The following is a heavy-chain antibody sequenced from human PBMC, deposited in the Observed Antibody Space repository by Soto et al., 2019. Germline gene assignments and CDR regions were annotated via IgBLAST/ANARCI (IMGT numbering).Heavy chain of an antibody. J-gene: IGHJ4*02. CDR2: IIPIFGTA. CDR1: GGTFSSYA. CDR3: AREGKLSDLYYYDSSGYYYFDY. Sequence: QVQLVQSGAEVKKPGSSVKVSCKASGGTFSSYAISWVRQAPGQGLEWMGGIIPIFGTANYAQKFQGRVTITADESKSTAYMEVSSLRSEDKAVYFCAREGKLSDLYYYDSSGYYYFDYWGQGTLVTVSS. V-gene: IGHV1-69*01. D-gene: IGHD3-22*01.